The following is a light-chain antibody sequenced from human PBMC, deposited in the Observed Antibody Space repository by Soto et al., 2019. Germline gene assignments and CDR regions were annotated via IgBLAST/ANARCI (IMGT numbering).Light chain of an antibody. V-gene: IGKV1-5*03. J-gene: IGKJ1*01. CDR3: QHYNSYSEA. CDR1: QSISSW. CDR2: KAS. Sequence: DIQMTQYPASLSASVGDRVTITCQASQSISSWLAWYQQKPGKAPKLLIYKASTLKSGVPSRFSGSESGTEFTLTISSLQPDDFATYYCQHYNSYSEAFGQGTKVDIK.